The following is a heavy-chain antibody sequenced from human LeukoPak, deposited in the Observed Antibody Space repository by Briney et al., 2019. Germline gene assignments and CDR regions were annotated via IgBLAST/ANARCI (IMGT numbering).Heavy chain of an antibody. CDR2: IIPILGIA. Sequence: ASVKVSCKASGGTFSSYTISWVRQAPGQGLEWMGRIIPILGIANYAQKFQGRVTITAGKSTSTAHMELSSLRSEDTAVYYCARDPDYYDSSGLNDYWGQGTLVTVSS. V-gene: IGHV1-69*02. J-gene: IGHJ4*02. CDR3: ARDPDYYDSSGLNDY. D-gene: IGHD3-22*01. CDR1: GGTFSSYT.